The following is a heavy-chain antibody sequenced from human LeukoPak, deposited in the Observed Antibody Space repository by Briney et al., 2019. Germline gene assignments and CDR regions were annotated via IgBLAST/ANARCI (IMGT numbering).Heavy chain of an antibody. Sequence: GGSLRLSCAASGFTFSGYAMSWVRQAPGKGLEWVANIKQDGSEKYYVDSVKGRFTISRENAKNSLYLQMNSLRVDDMAVYYCAREGQITTGYYYYMDVWGKGSTVTVSS. CDR1: GFTFSGYA. D-gene: IGHD3-16*01. CDR2: IKQDGSEK. J-gene: IGHJ6*03. V-gene: IGHV3-7*01. CDR3: AREGQITTGYYYYMDV.